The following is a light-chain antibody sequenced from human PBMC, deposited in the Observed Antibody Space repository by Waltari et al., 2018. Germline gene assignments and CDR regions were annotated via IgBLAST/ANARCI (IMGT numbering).Light chain of an antibody. V-gene: IGKV1-39*01. CDR1: YSIYNF. J-gene: IGKJ1*01. Sequence: IQMTQSPSSLSASVGDRVTITCRSSYSIYNFLKWYQQKPGKAPKVLIHGASTLQSGVPSRFSGSGSGTDFTLTISCLQSEDFATYYCQQYYSFPWTFGQGTKVEIK. CDR2: GAS. CDR3: QQYYSFPWT.